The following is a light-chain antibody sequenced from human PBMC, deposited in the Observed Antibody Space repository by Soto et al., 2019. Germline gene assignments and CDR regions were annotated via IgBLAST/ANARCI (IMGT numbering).Light chain of an antibody. V-gene: IGLV2-14*01. J-gene: IGLJ1*01. CDR1: SSDIGAYNY. CDR3: FSHRSGDSHV. CDR2: GVT. Sequence: QSALTQPASVSGCPGQSITISCTGTSSDIGAYNYVSWYQQYPGKAPKLMIYGVTNRPSGVSNRFSGSKTGNTASLPISGLQAEDEADYYCFSHRSGDSHVFGTGTKVTVL.